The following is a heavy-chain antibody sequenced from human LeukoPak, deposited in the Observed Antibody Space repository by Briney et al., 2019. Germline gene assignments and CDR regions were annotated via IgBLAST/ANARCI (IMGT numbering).Heavy chain of an antibody. J-gene: IGHJ4*02. D-gene: IGHD3-10*01. CDR3: ARDRRRTYYYGSGRPTSQYYFDY. CDR1: GASINSGSNY. Sequence: SETLSLTCRVSGASINSGSNYWGWIRQPPGKTLEWIGSIYSSGSTYYNPSLKSRVIIMIDTSKNQFSLKLSSVTAADTAVYYCARDRRRTYYYGSGRPTSQYYFDYWGQGTLVTVSS. CDR2: IYSSGST. V-gene: IGHV4-39*07.